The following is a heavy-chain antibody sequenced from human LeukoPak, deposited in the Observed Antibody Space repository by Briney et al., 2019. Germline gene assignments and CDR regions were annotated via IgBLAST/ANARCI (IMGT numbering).Heavy chain of an antibody. Sequence: SETLSLTCTVSGGSFSTYYWSWIRQPPGKGLEWIGYIYYSGSTNYNPSLKSRVTISVDTSKNQFSLKLSSVTAADTAVYYCARAKYSSGWSGLSWFDPWGQGTLVTVSS. V-gene: IGHV4-59*12. D-gene: IGHD6-19*01. CDR2: IYYSGST. J-gene: IGHJ5*02. CDR1: GGSFSTYY. CDR3: ARAKYSSGWSGLSWFDP.